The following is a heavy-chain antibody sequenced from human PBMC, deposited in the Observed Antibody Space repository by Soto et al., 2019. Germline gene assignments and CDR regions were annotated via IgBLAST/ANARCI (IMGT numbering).Heavy chain of an antibody. D-gene: IGHD3-22*01. CDR2: IYHSGST. CDR1: GGSISTYY. Sequence: SETLSLTCTVSGGSISTYYWSWVRQPPGKGLEWIGEIYHSGSTNYNPSLKSRVTISVDKSKNQFSLNLSSVTAADTAVYYCASRDYYDSTGYFDYWGQGTLVTVSS. J-gene: IGHJ4*02. CDR3: ASRDYYDSTGYFDY. V-gene: IGHV4-4*02.